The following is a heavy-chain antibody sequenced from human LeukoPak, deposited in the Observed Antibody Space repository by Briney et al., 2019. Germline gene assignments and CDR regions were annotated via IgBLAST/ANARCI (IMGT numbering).Heavy chain of an antibody. J-gene: IGHJ6*02. CDR1: GGSFSGYY. CDR3: ARGTRPDIVVVPAAIAPYYYYYGMDV. V-gene: IGHV4-34*01. Sequence: SETLSLTCAVYGGSFSGYYWSWIRQPPGKGLEWIGEINHSGSTNYNPSLKSRVTISVDTSKNQFSLKLSSVTAADTAVYYCARGTRPDIVVVPAAIAPYYYYYGMDVWGQGTTVTVSS. D-gene: IGHD2-2*01. CDR2: INHSGST.